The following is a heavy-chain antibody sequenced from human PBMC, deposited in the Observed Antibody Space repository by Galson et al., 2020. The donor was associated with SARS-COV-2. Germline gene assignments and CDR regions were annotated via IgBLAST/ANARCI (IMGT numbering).Heavy chain of an antibody. CDR1: GFTFTSSD. Sequence: KIYCKTSGFTFTSSDVQWVRQARGQSLEWIGWIVVGSGKTNYAQKFQERVTITRDMSTSTAYMELSSLRYEDTAVYYCARAPRNYYDSSGYYHIRSYFDYWGQGTLVTVSS. CDR3: ARAPRNYYDSSGYYHIRSYFDY. J-gene: IGHJ4*02. CDR2: IVVGSGKT. V-gene: IGHV1-58*01. D-gene: IGHD3-22*01.